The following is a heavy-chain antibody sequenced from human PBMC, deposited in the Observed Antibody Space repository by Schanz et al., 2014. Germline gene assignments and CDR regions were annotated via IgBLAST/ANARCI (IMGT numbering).Heavy chain of an antibody. CDR1: GGSISSGVW. Sequence: QVQLQESGPGLVKPSGTLSLTCVVSGGSISSGVWWTWARQSPGKGLEWIGEIFHSGTTNYNPSLESRVTISVAKPKTQFPLILSSMTAADTAVYYCTRSTLWSYDVWGRGTMVIVSS. J-gene: IGHJ3*01. V-gene: IGHV4-4*02. CDR2: IFHSGTT. D-gene: IGHD2-21*01. CDR3: TRSTLWSYDV.